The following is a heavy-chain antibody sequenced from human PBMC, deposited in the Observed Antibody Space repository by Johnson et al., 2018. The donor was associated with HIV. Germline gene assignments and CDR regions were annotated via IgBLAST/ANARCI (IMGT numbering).Heavy chain of an antibody. Sequence: VQLVESGGGVVRPGESLGLSCAASEFTFGDYDMAWVRVAPGKGLEWVSGINWSGASAGYADSVKGRFTISRDNAKNSLYLQMNSLRAGDTAVYYCARQVYCSSTSCSSAFDIWGQGTMVTVSS. CDR2: INWSGASA. J-gene: IGHJ3*02. CDR1: EFTFGDYD. CDR3: ARQVYCSSTSCSSAFDI. D-gene: IGHD2-2*01. V-gene: IGHV3-20*04.